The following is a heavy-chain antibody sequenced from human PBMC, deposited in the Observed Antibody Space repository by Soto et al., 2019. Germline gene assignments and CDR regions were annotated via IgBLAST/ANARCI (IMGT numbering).Heavy chain of an antibody. D-gene: IGHD3-3*01. CDR1: GFTFAFFA. Sequence: GGSLILSCEASGFTFAFFAMSWVRQAPGKGLEWVSSISGNGGSTYYADSVKGRFTMSRDNSKNMLYLQVNSLRAEDTAVYYCAKGKSITLFEMDALLDYWGQG. V-gene: IGHV3-23*01. CDR3: AKGKSITLFEMDALLDY. J-gene: IGHJ4*02. CDR2: ISGNGGST.